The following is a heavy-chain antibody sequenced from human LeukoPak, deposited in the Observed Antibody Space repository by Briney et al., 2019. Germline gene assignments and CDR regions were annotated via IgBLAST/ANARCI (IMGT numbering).Heavy chain of an antibody. D-gene: IGHD3-10*01. J-gene: IGHJ4*02. Sequence: GASVKVSCKASGYTFTGYYIHWVRQAPGQGLEWMGWINPNSGGTNYAQKFQGRVTMTRDTSITTAYMELSRLTSDDTAVYYCARGAGGFGEFDFDYWGQGTLVTLSS. V-gene: IGHV1-2*02. CDR3: ARGAGGFGEFDFDY. CDR2: INPNSGGT. CDR1: GYTFTGYY.